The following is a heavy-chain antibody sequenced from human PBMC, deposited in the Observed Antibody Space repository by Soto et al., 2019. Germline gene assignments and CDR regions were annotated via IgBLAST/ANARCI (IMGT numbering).Heavy chain of an antibody. V-gene: IGHV1-18*01. CDR2: ISAYNGNT. Sequence: QVQLVQSGAEVKKPGASVKVSCKASGYTFTSYGISWVRQAPGQGLEWMGWISAYNGNTNYAQKLQGRVTMTTDTSTSTGYMGLRSLRADDTAVYYCAAWGSTAAQIYYYYGMDVWGQGTTVTVSS. CDR1: GYTFTSYG. D-gene: IGHD3-16*01. CDR3: AAWGSTAAQIYYYYGMDV. J-gene: IGHJ6*02.